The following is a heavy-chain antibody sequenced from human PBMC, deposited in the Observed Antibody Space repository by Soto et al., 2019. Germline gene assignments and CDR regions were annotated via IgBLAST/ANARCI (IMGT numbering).Heavy chain of an antibody. CDR3: ARRNDYYDSSGYPDY. Sequence: GGSLRLSCAASGFTFSSYAMHWVRQAPGKGLEWVAVISYDGSNKYYADSVKGRFTISRDNSKNTLYLQMNSLRAEDTAVYYCARRNDYYDSSGYPDYWGQGTLVTVSS. CDR2: ISYDGSNK. D-gene: IGHD3-22*01. V-gene: IGHV3-30-3*01. CDR1: GFTFSSYA. J-gene: IGHJ4*02.